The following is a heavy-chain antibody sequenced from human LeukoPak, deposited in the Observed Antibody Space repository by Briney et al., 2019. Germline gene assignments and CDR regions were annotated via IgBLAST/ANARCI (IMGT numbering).Heavy chain of an antibody. J-gene: IGHJ4*02. CDR1: GFTSSAYW. Sequence: GGSLRLSCAASGFTSSAYWMTWVRQAPGKGLEWVANINQDGSEAYYVDSVKGRFTISRDNAKNSVNLQMNSLRAEDTAVYYCAKDNAYSTVRGLLFDYWGQGTLVTVSS. CDR3: AKDNAYSTVRGLLFDY. D-gene: IGHD3-10*01. V-gene: IGHV3-7*03. CDR2: INQDGSEA.